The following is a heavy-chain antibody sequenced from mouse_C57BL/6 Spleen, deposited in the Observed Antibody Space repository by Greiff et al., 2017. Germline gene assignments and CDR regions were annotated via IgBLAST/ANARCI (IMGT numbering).Heavy chain of an antibody. CDR3: ARYDYDAMDY. J-gene: IGHJ4*01. CDR1: GFTFTDYY. V-gene: IGHV7-3*01. CDR2: IRNKANGYTT. Sequence: EVQRVESGGGFVQPGGSLSLSCAASGFTFTDYYMSWVRQPPGQALEWLGFIRNKANGYTTEYSASVKGRFTISRDNYQSILYLRMNALRADDGASCYCARYDYDAMDYWGQGTSVTVSS.